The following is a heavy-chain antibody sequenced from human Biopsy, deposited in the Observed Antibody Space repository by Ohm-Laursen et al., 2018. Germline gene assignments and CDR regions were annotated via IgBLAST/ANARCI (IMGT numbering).Heavy chain of an antibody. Sequence: TLSLTCTVSGGSISNYYWSWIRQPAGKGLEWIGRIYNSGSTNYNPSLKSRVTMSVDTSKNQFSLILSSMTAADTAVYYCAREPRIAAVAYFDPWGQGTLVTVSS. CDR2: IYNSGST. CDR3: AREPRIAAVAYFDP. J-gene: IGHJ5*02. V-gene: IGHV4-4*07. CDR1: GGSISNYY. D-gene: IGHD6-13*01.